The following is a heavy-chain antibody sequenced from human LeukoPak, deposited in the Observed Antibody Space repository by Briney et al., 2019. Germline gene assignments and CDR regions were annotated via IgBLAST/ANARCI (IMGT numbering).Heavy chain of an antibody. CDR2: IYYSGTT. D-gene: IGHD1-26*01. CDR3: ARGGSYLGYMDV. Sequence: SEALSLTCTVSGGSISSYYWSWIRQPPGKALEWIGYIYYSGTTNYNPSLKSRVTISVDTSKNQFSLKLSSVTAADTAVYYCARGGSYLGYMDVWGKGTTVTVSS. J-gene: IGHJ6*03. V-gene: IGHV4-59*01. CDR1: GGSISSYY.